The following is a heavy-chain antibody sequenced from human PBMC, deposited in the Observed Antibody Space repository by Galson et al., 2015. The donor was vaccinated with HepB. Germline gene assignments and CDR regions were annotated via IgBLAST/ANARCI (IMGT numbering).Heavy chain of an antibody. CDR3: AREDDYDSSGYFDY. V-gene: IGHV3-33*01. J-gene: IGHJ4*02. Sequence: SLRLSCAASGFTFSSYGMHWVRQAPGKGLEWVAVIWYDGSNKYYADSVKGRFTISRDNSKNTLYLQMNSLRAEDTAVYYCAREDDYDSSGYFDYWGQGTLVTVSS. CDR1: GFTFSSYG. D-gene: IGHD3-22*01. CDR2: IWYDGSNK.